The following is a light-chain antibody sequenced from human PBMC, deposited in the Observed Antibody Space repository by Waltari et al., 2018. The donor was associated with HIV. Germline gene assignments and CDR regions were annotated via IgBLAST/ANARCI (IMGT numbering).Light chain of an antibody. CDR2: RNN. V-gene: IGLV1-47*01. CDR1: SSNIGTDY. CDR3: AAWDDSLSGWV. Sequence: QSVLTQPPSASGTHGQRVTIPCSGSSSNIGTDYVYWCQHLPGATPKLLLYRNNQRPSGVPARFSGSKSGTSASLAINGLRSEDEAVYYCAAWDDSLSGWVFGGGTKLTVL. J-gene: IGLJ3*02.